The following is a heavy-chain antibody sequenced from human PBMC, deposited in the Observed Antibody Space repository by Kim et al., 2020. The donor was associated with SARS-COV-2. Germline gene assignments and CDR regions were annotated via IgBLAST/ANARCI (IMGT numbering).Heavy chain of an antibody. CDR2: ISYDGSTT. CDR3: TRNLVGDGDMGP. J-gene: IGHJ5*02. V-gene: IGHV3-30*03. CDR1: GFSFNRHL. Sequence: PGGSLRLSCAASGFSFNRHLMHWVRQAPGKGLEWVALISYDGSTTRYTDSVKGRFTVSRDNSKNAVYLQMNSLRADDTAVYYCTRNLVGDGDMGPWGQGTLVTVSP. D-gene: IGHD1-26*01.